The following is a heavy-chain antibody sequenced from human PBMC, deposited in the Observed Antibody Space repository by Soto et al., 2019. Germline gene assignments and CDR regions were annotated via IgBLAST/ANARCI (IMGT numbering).Heavy chain of an antibody. CDR2: ISSSSSYI. Sequence: GGSLRLSCAASGFTFSSYSMNWVRQAPGKGLEWVSSISSSSSYIYYADSVKGRFTISRDNAKNSLYLQMNSLRAEDTAVYYCARAYSSSEGMDVWSQGTTVTVSS. J-gene: IGHJ6*02. CDR1: GFTFSSYS. V-gene: IGHV3-21*01. CDR3: ARAYSSSEGMDV. D-gene: IGHD6-6*01.